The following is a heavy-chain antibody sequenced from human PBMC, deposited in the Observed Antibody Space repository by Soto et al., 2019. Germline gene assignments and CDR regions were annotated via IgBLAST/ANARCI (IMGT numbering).Heavy chain of an antibody. V-gene: IGHV3-33*01. J-gene: IGHJ3*02. Sequence: QVQLVESGGGVVQPGRSLRLSCAASGFTFSSYGMHWVRQAPGKGLEWVAVIWYDGSNKYYADSVKGRFTISRDNSKNTLYLQMNSLRAEDTAVYYCARDRGMYCGGDCYSWGGAFDIWGQGTMVTVSS. D-gene: IGHD2-21*02. CDR3: ARDRGMYCGGDCYSWGGAFDI. CDR2: IWYDGSNK. CDR1: GFTFSSYG.